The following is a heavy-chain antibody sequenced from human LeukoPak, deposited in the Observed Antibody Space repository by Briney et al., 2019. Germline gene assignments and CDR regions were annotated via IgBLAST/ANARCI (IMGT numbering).Heavy chain of an antibody. CDR3: ARDEARYSSGYYPNWFDP. J-gene: IGHJ5*02. D-gene: IGHD3-22*01. CDR1: GYTFTSYG. V-gene: IGHV1-18*01. Sequence: EASVKVSCKASGYTFTSYGISWVRQAPGQGLKWMGWISGYNGYTHYAHNLQGRVTMTTDTSTSTAYMELRSLRSDDTAVYYCARDEARYSSGYYPNWFDPWGQGTLVTVSS. CDR2: ISGYNGYT.